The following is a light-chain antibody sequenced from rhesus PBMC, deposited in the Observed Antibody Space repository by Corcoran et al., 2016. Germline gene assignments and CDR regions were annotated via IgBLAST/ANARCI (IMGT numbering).Light chain of an antibody. V-gene: IGKV1-19*01. CDR1: QDIAGW. CDR3: QQYDNLPYS. J-gene: IGKJ2*01. Sequence: DIQMTQSPSSLSASVGDKVTITCHASQDIAGWLAWYQQKPGKAPRPLINSASSLQSGVPSRFSGSGSGKDYSLTISSLQPEDFATYHCQQYDNLPYSFGQGTKVEVK. CDR2: SAS.